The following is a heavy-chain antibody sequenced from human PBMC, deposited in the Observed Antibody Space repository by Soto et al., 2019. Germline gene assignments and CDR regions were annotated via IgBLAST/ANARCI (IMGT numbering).Heavy chain of an antibody. Sequence: QITLKESGPTLVKPTQTLTLTCTFSGFSLRKSGMGVGWIRQPPGQALEWLAIIYWDDDKRYTPSLKNRLTITSXTSKDRVVLTMTNMDPMDTGTYYCAHRPGDNWFDPWGQGTLVTVSS. J-gene: IGHJ5*02. V-gene: IGHV2-5*02. D-gene: IGHD3-10*01. CDR3: AHRPGDNWFDP. CDR1: GFSLRKSGMG. CDR2: IYWDDDK.